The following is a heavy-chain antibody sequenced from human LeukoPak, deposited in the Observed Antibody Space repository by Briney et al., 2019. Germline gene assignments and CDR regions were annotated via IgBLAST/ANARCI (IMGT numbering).Heavy chain of an antibody. D-gene: IGHD6-19*01. V-gene: IGHV3-33*01. Sequence: QAGGSLRLSCAASGFTFSSYGMHGVRQAPGKGLEWVAVIWYDGSNKYYADSVKGRFTISRDNYKNTLYLQMNSLRAEDTAVYYCARDHSSGWYSEYFDYWGQGTLVTVSS. CDR1: GFTFSSYG. J-gene: IGHJ4*02. CDR2: IWYDGSNK. CDR3: ARDHSSGWYSEYFDY.